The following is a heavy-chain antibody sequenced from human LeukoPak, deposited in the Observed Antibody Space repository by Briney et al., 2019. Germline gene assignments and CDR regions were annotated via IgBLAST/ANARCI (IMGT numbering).Heavy chain of an antibody. CDR1: GGTFSSYA. Sequence: ASVKVSCKASGGTFSSYAISWVRQAPGQGLEWMGRIIPILGIANYAQKFQGRVTITADKSTSTAYMELRSLRSDDTAVYYCAREQQLVPFDYWGQGTLVTVSS. J-gene: IGHJ4*02. CDR3: AREQQLVPFDY. D-gene: IGHD6-13*01. CDR2: IIPILGIA. V-gene: IGHV1-69*04.